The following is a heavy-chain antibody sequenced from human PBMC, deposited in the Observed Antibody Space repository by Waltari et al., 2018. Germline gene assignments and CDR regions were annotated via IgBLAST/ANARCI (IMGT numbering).Heavy chain of an antibody. V-gene: IGHV4-38-2*01. J-gene: IGHJ4*02. D-gene: IGHD6-13*01. CDR2: IYHSGST. CDR3: ARRWQQLGPPFDY. CDR1: GYSISSGYY. Sequence: QVQLQESGPGLVKPSETLSLTCAVSGYSISSGYYWGWIRQPPGKGLEWIGSIYHSGSTDSSPALKGRVTISVDTSKNQFSLKLSSGTAADTAVYYCARRWQQLGPPFDYWGQGTLVTVSS.